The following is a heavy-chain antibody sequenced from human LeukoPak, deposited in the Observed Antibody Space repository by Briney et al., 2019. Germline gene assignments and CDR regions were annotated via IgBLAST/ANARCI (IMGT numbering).Heavy chain of an antibody. D-gene: IGHD3-10*01. J-gene: IGHJ4*02. CDR1: GYTFTGYY. CDR3: ARGGPMVYVY. V-gene: IGHV1-2*02. Sequence: ASVKVSCKAFGYTFTGYYMHWVRQAPRQGLEWMGWIDPNNGGTNYAQNFQGRVTMTRDTSVSTAYMELSRLRSDDTAVYYCARGGPMVYVYWGQGTLVTVSS. CDR2: IDPNNGGT.